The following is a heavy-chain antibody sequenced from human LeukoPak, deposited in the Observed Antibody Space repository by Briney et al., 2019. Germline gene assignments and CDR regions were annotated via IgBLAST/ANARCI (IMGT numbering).Heavy chain of an antibody. J-gene: IGHJ4*02. V-gene: IGHV3-33*01. D-gene: IGHD6-19*01. CDR2: IWYDGSNK. CDR1: GFTFSSYG. CDR3: ARESYSSGSERYYYFDY. Sequence: GGSLRLSCAASGFTFSSYGMHWVRQAPGKGLEWVAVIWYDGSNKYYADPVKGRFTISRDNSKNTLYLQMNSLRAEDTAVYYCARESYSSGSERYYYFDYWGQGTLVTVSS.